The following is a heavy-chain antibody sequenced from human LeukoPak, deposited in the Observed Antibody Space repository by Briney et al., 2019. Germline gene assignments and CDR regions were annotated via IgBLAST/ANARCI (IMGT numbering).Heavy chain of an antibody. V-gene: IGHV1-8*01. CDR2: MNPNTGDT. CDR3: TRGSLSGSSRDY. CDR1: GYTFTGYD. D-gene: IGHD1-26*01. J-gene: IGHJ4*02. Sequence: ASVRASCKASGYTFTGYDVNWVRQATGQGLEWMGWMNPNTGDTGYARKFQGRVTMTRNSSIDTAYMELSGLRSEDTAVYYCTRGSLSGSSRDYWGQGTLLTVSS.